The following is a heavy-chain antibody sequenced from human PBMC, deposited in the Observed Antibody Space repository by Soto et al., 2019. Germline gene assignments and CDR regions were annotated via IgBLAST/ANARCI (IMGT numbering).Heavy chain of an antibody. CDR3: AKGDCSGGSCYFSAFDI. CDR2: ISYDGTNN. Sequence: QVQLVESGGGVVQPGRSLRLSCAASGFTFSSYGMHWVRQAPGKGLEWVAVISYDGTNNYYTESVKGRFTISRDNSTNTVFLQMNSLRAEDTAVYFCAKGDCSGGSCYFSAFDIWGQGTMVTVSS. CDR1: GFTFSSYG. V-gene: IGHV3-30*18. D-gene: IGHD2-15*01. J-gene: IGHJ3*02.